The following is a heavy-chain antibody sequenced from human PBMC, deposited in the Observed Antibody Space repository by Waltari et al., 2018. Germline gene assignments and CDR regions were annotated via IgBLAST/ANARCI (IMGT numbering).Heavy chain of an antibody. CDR3: AREGGATPFDY. V-gene: IGHV3-53*02. CDR1: GFTVTSNY. J-gene: IGHJ4*02. CDR2: IYSGGRT. Sequence: EVQLVETGAGLIQPGGSLRLSCAASGFTVTSNYMHGVRQAPGRGLEWVSVIYSGGRTYYADSVKGLFTISRDNSKNTMYLKMNSLRAEDTAVYYCAREGGATPFDYWGQGTLVTVSS. D-gene: IGHD1-26*01.